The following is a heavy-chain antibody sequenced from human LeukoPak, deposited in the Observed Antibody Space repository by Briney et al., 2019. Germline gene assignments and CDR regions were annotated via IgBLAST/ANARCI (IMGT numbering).Heavy chain of an antibody. D-gene: IGHD2-15*01. CDR1: GSTFRSYW. V-gene: IGHV3-7*01. CDR3: ARWARYCSSGSCYSWFDP. Sequence: GGSLRLSCAASGSTFRSYWMSWVRQAPGKGLEWVANMKLDGSEEYYVDSVKGRFTISSDNAKNSLYLRMNSLRVDDTAVYYCARWARYCSSGSCYSWFDPWGQGTLVTVSS. J-gene: IGHJ5*02. CDR2: MKLDGSEE.